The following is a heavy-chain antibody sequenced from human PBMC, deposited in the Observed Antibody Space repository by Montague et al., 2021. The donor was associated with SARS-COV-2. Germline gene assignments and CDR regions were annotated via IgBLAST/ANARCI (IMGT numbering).Heavy chain of an antibody. CDR2: VYYSGYT. D-gene: IGHD4-17*01. V-gene: IGHV4-39*01. Sequence: STTLSLTCTVSGDSVSSSDHYWGWIRQPPGKGLEWLGIVYYSGYTYYNPSVKGRVTISIDASKNQFSLKLNSLTATDTAIYHCARRRLREDYFDFWGQGTLLTVSS. J-gene: IGHJ4*02. CDR3: ARRRLREDYFDF. CDR1: GDSVSSSDHY.